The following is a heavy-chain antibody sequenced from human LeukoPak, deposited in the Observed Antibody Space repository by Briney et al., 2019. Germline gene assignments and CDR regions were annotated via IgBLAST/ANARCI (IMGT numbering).Heavy chain of an antibody. Sequence: PSETLSLTCTVSGGSISSGSYYWSWIRQPAGKGLEWIGRIYTSGSTNYNPSLKSRVTISVDTSKNQFSLKLSSVTAADTAVYYCARDLHYDSSGIGFDYWGQGTLVTVSS. V-gene: IGHV4-61*02. J-gene: IGHJ4*02. CDR3: ARDLHYDSSGIGFDY. CDR2: IYTSGST. CDR1: GGSISSGSYY. D-gene: IGHD3-22*01.